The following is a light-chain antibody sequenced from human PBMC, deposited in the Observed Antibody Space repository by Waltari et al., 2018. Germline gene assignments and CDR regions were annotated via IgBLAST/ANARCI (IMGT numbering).Light chain of an antibody. CDR3: QQSYTTPRT. J-gene: IGKJ1*01. V-gene: IGKV1-39*01. CDR1: QIISSY. Sequence: DIQMTQSPSSLSASVGDRVTITCRASQIISSYLNWYQQKPGKAPKLLIYAASTLQSWVPARFSGSGSGTDFTLTINSLQVEDFATYYCQQSYTTPRTFGQGTKVEIK. CDR2: AAS.